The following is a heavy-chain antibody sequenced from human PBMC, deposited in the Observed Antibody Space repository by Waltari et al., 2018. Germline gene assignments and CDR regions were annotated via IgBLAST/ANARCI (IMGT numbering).Heavy chain of an antibody. CDR1: GFTFSSYG. Sequence: QVQLVESGGGVVQPGRSLRLSCAASGFTFSSYGMHWVRQAPGKGLEWVAVIWYDGSNKYYADSVKGRFTISRDNSKNTLYLQMNSLRAEDTAVYYCASSPTYYYDSSGSDYWGQGTLVTVSS. CDR3: ASSPTYYYDSSGSDY. J-gene: IGHJ4*02. CDR2: IWYDGSNK. V-gene: IGHV3-33*01. D-gene: IGHD3-22*01.